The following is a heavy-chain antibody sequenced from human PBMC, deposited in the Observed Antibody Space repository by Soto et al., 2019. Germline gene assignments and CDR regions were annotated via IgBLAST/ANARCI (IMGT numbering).Heavy chain of an antibody. J-gene: IGHJ4*02. Sequence: GASVKVSCKASGYTFTSHAISWVRQAPGQGLEWMGGIIPIFGTANYAQKFQGRVTITADESTSTAYMELSSLRSEDTAVYYCARVSSESQSYDFWSGYSLYFDYWGQGTLVTVS. CDR3: ARVSSESQSYDFWSGYSLYFDY. CDR1: GYTFTSHA. CDR2: IIPIFGTA. D-gene: IGHD3-3*01. V-gene: IGHV1-69*13.